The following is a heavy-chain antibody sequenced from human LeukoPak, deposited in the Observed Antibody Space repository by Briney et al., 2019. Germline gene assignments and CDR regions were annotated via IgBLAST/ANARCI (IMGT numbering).Heavy chain of an antibody. Sequence: GGSLRLSCAASGFTFSSYWMSWVRQAPGMGLEWVANIKQDGSEKYYVDSVKGRFTISRDNAKNSLYLQMNSLRAEDTAVYYCARGSAVVSYYYYYMDVWGKGTTVTVSS. CDR3: ARGSAVVSYYYYYMDV. D-gene: IGHD4-23*01. CDR1: GFTFSSYW. V-gene: IGHV3-7*04. J-gene: IGHJ6*03. CDR2: IKQDGSEK.